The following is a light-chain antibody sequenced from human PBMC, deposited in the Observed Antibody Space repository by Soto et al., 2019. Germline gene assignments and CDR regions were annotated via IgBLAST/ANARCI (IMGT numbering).Light chain of an antibody. V-gene: IGKV3-11*01. CDR1: QSVSSH. CDR3: VQRTTWLWT. CDR2: DAS. J-gene: IGKJ1*01. Sequence: EIVLTQSPGTLSLSPGERATLSCRASQSVSSHFAGYQQKHGQAPRLLIYDASIRATCSGSGSGTDFTLTISSLEPEDFAVYYCVQRTTWLWTCGQGSKVEIK.